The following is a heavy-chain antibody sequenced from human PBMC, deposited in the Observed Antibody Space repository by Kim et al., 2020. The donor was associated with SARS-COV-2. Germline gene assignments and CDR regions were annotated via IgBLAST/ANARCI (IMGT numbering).Heavy chain of an antibody. D-gene: IGHD6-13*01. CDR3: AKDRSAAVRHWYFDL. V-gene: IGHV3-43*01. Sequence: DSVKGRFTISRDNSKNSLYLQMNSLRTEDTALYYCAKDRSAAVRHWYFDLWGRGTLVTVSS. J-gene: IGHJ2*01.